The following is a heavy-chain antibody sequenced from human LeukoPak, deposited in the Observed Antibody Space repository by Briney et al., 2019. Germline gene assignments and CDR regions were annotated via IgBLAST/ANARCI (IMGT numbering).Heavy chain of an antibody. CDR1: GYTFTGYY. CDR3: ARGGVVAAHSNDY. D-gene: IGHD2-15*01. V-gene: IGHV1-2*06. Sequence: GASVKVSCKASGYTFTGYYMHWVRQAPGQGLEWMGRINPNSGGTNYAQKFQGRVTMTRDTSISTAYMELSRLRSDDTAVYYCARGGVVAAHSNDYWGQGTLVTVSS. J-gene: IGHJ4*02. CDR2: INPNSGGT.